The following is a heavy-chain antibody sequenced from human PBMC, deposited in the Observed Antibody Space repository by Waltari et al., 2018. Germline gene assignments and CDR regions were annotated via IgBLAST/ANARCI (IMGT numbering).Heavy chain of an antibody. CDR2: ISNSGSTT. CDR1: GFTFSNYE. J-gene: IGHJ6*03. V-gene: IGHV3-48*03. CDR3: ARPSTEYYYYYYYMDV. Sequence: EVQVVESGGGLVQPGGSLRLSCVASGFTFSNYEMNWVRQAPVKGLGWVSNISNSGSTTYYADSVKGRFTISRDNAKNSMYLEMDSLRAEDTAVYYCARPSTEYYYYYYYMDVWGKGTTVTVS.